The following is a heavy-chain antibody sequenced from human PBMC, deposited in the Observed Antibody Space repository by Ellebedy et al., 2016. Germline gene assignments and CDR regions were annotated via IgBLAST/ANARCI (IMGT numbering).Heavy chain of an antibody. CDR1: GYSFTDYY. D-gene: IGHD5-12*01. Sequence: ASVTVSCXASGYSFTDYYMHWVRQAPGQGLEWMGWVAPNNGATRYAQKFQGRVTMTRDTSLTTVYMEMSRLRSDDTAVYYCARGWGGYGGYDTSDFDYWGQGTLVTVSS. CDR3: ARGWGGYGGYDTSDFDY. CDR2: VAPNNGAT. J-gene: IGHJ4*02. V-gene: IGHV1-2*02.